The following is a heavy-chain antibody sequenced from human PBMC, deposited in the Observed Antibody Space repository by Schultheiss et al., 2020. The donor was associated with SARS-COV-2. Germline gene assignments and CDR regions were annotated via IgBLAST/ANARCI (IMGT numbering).Heavy chain of an antibody. CDR2: IYHSGST. CDR3: ARHGSSGWYEGDY. Sequence: SETLSLTCTVSGGSISSGGYSWSWIRQPPGKGLEWIGYIYHSGSTYYNPSLKSRVTISVDTSKNQFSLKLSSVTAADTAVYYCARHGSSGWYEGDYWGQGTLVTVSS. D-gene: IGHD6-19*01. CDR1: GGSISSGGYS. V-gene: IGHV4-30-2*03. J-gene: IGHJ4*02.